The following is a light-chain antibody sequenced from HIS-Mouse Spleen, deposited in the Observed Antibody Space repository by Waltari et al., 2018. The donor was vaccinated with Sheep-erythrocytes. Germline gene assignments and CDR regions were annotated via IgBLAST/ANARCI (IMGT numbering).Light chain of an antibody. CDR2: AAS. CDR1: QGISSY. Sequence: AIRMTQSPSSFSASTGDRVTITCRASQGISSYLAWYQQKPGKAPKLLIYAASTLQSVVPSRFSGSGSETDFTLTISCLQSEDFATYYCQQYYSYPPTFGQGTKVEIK. V-gene: IGKV1-8*01. J-gene: IGKJ1*01. CDR3: QQYYSYPPT.